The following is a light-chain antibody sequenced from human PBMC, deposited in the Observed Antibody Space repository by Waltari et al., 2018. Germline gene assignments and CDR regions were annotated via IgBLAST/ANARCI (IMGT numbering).Light chain of an antibody. CDR3: QSYANTNHVV. Sequence: NFMLTQPHSVSESPGKTVPNSRTRRRARLARHFALWYPPRPGSAPTTVIYDDYLRPSGVPDRFSGSIDSSSNSASLSISGLKPEDEADYYCQSYANTNHVVFGGGTKLTVL. J-gene: IGLJ2*01. CDR1: RARLARHF. V-gene: IGLV6-57*03. CDR2: DDY.